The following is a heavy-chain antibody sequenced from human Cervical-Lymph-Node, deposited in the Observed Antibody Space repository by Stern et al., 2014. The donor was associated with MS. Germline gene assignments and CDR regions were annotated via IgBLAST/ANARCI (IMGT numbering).Heavy chain of an antibody. CDR3: ARSAIEIAAPGHFDY. Sequence: QVQLVQSGAEVKKPGASVKVSCKASGYTFTGYFMHWVRQAPGQGLELMGRIHPHSGGTAYAQEFQGRVNLTRDTSLSTAYIEQRSLRSDDKAVYYCARSAIEIAAPGHFDYWGQGTLVTVSS. J-gene: IGHJ4*02. CDR1: GYTFTGYF. V-gene: IGHV1-2*06. D-gene: IGHD6-13*01. CDR2: IHPHSGGT.